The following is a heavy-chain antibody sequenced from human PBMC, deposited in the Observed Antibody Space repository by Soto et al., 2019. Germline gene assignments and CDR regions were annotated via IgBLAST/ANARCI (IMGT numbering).Heavy chain of an antibody. Sequence: EVQLVESGGGLVKPGGSLRLSCAASGFTFSNAWMSWVRQAPGKGPEWVGRIKSKTDGGTTDYAAPVKGRFTISRDDSKNTLYLHMNSLKTEDTAVYYCTTAIIVVVPAAIRSPYYYYGMDVWGQGTTVTVSS. D-gene: IGHD2-2*02. CDR1: GFTFSNAW. CDR2: IKSKTDGGTT. J-gene: IGHJ6*02. CDR3: TTAIIVVVPAAIRSPYYYYGMDV. V-gene: IGHV3-15*01.